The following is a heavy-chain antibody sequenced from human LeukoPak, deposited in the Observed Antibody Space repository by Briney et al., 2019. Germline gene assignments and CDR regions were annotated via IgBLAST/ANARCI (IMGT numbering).Heavy chain of an antibody. D-gene: IGHD1-26*01. J-gene: IGHJ4*03. CDR1: GGSSTRHY. V-gene: IGHV4-59*11. Sequence: SETLSLTCSVSGGSSTRHYWSWFREPPGKGLEWIAYLYYSGSTNYHPSLKSRATMSIDTSKNQFSLNLGSVTAADTAVYYCARGEGERYYVNYFDYWGHGILVTVSS. CDR3: ARGEGERYYVNYFDY. CDR2: LYYSGST.